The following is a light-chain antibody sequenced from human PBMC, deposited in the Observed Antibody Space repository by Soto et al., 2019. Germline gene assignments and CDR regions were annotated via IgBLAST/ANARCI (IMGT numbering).Light chain of an antibody. CDR3: QQYVTSPLT. Sequence: EIVLTQSPGTLSLSPGERATLSCRASQSVSSYLAWYHQKPGQAPRLLIYGASSRSTGIPDRFSGSASGTDFTLTISRLEPEDFAVYYCQQYVTSPLTFGGGTKVDIK. J-gene: IGKJ4*01. V-gene: IGKV3-20*01. CDR1: QSVSSY. CDR2: GAS.